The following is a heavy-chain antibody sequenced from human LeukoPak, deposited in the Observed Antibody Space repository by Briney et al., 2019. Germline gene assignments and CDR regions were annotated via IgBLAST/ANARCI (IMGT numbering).Heavy chain of an antibody. Sequence: PSETLSLTCTVSGGSISSSSYYWGWIRQPPGKGLEWIGSIYYSGSTYYNPSLKSRVTMSVGTSKNQFSLKLSSVTAADTAVYYCARELAAGGFDYWGQGTLVTVSS. V-gene: IGHV4-39*07. CDR1: GGSISSSSYY. D-gene: IGHD6-13*01. CDR3: ARELAAGGFDY. J-gene: IGHJ4*02. CDR2: IYYSGST.